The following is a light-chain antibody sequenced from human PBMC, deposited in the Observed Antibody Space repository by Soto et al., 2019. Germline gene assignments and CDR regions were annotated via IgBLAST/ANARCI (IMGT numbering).Light chain of an antibody. Sequence: SPGERATLSCRASQSVSSNLAWYQQKPGQAPRLLIYGASTRATGIPARFSGSGSGTEFTLTISSLQSEDFAVYYCQQYNSWITFGQGTRLEIK. CDR1: QSVSSN. V-gene: IGKV3-15*01. CDR2: GAS. CDR3: QQYNSWIT. J-gene: IGKJ5*01.